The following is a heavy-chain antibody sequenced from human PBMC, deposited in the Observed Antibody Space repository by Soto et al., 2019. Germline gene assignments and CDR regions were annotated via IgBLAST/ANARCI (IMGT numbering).Heavy chain of an antibody. CDR1: GYTFTSYY. CDR2: INPSGSSA. V-gene: IGHV1-46*01. Sequence: ASGKVSCKASGYTFTSYYMHWVRQAPGQGLEWMGIINPSGSSANYAQKFQGRVTMTRDTSTSTVYMELSSLRSDDTAVYYCARDRTSGGLFDYWGQGTLVTVSS. D-gene: IGHD2-15*01. J-gene: IGHJ4*02. CDR3: ARDRTSGGLFDY.